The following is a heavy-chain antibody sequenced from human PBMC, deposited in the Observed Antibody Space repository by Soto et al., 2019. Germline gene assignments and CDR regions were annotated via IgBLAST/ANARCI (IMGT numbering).Heavy chain of an antibody. Sequence: PGGSLRLSCAASGFTFSDYYMSWIRQAPGKGLQWVSYISSSSSYTNYADSVKGRFTISRDNAKNSLYLQMNSLRAEDTAVYYCARHPNKITMIVEYYFDYWGQGTLVTVPQ. CDR3: ARHPNKITMIVEYYFDY. CDR2: ISSSSSYT. V-gene: IGHV3-11*03. J-gene: IGHJ4*02. CDR1: GFTFSDYY. D-gene: IGHD3-22*01.